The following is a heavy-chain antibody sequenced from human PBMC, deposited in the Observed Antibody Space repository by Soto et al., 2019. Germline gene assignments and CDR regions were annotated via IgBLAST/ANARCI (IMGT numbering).Heavy chain of an antibody. CDR2: INHSGST. D-gene: IGHD1-26*01. CDR3: ARIVRATHSYFDY. J-gene: IGHJ4*02. Sequence: SETLSLTCAVYGGSFSGYYWSWIRQPPGKGLEWIGEINHSGSTNYNPSLKSRVTISVDTSKNQFSLKLSSVTAADTAVYYCARIVRATHSYFDYWGQGTMVTVSS. CDR1: GGSFSGYY. V-gene: IGHV4-34*01.